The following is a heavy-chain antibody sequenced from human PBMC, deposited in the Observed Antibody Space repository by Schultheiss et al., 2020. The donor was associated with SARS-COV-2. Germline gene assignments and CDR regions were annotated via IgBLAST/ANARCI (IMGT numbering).Heavy chain of an antibody. V-gene: IGHV4-59*01. D-gene: IGHD2-15*01. J-gene: IGHJ5*02. CDR1: GGSISSYY. CDR2: IYYSGST. CDR3: ARWGSGGSCYSWFDP. Sequence: SETLSLTCTVSGGSISSYYWSWIRQPPGKGLEWIGYIYYSGSTNYNPSLKSRVTISVDTSKNQFSLKLSSVTAADTAVYYCARWGSGGSCYSWFDPWGQGTLVTVSS.